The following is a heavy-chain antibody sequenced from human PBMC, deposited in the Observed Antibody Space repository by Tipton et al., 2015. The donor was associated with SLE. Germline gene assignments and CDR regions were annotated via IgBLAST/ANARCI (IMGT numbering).Heavy chain of an antibody. CDR2: IHYSGTT. CDR1: GGSITNHY. Sequence: TLSLTCTVSGGSITNHYWNWTRQPPGKGLEWIGYIHYSGTTHDNPSLKSRVTMSVDMSKNQFSPRLTSVTAADTAVYYCARTLGAIAHTVYDAFDIWGQGKMVTVSS. D-gene: IGHD1-26*01. CDR3: ARTLGAIAHTVYDAFDI. J-gene: IGHJ3*02. V-gene: IGHV4-59*11.